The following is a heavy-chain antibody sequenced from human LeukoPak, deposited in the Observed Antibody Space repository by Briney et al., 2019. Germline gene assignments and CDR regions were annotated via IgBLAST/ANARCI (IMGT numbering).Heavy chain of an antibody. Sequence: ASVKVSCKASGYTFTGYYMHWVRQATGQGLEWMGWINPNSGGTNYAQKFKGRVTMTRDTSISTAYMELSRLRSDDTAVYYCARDRGYCSGGSCFDAFDIWGQGTMVTVSS. V-gene: IGHV1-2*02. J-gene: IGHJ3*02. CDR3: ARDRGYCSGGSCFDAFDI. D-gene: IGHD2-15*01. CDR2: INPNSGGT. CDR1: GYTFTGYY.